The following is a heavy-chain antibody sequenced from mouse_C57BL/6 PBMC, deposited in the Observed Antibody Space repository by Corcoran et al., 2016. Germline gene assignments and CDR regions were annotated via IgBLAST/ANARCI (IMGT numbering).Heavy chain of an antibody. CDR2: IYPGDGDT. CDR3: ALDSSGYDAMDY. CDR1: GYAFSSYW. V-gene: IGHV1-80*01. J-gene: IGHJ4*01. Sequence: QVQLQQSGAELVKPGASVKISCKASGYAFSSYWMNWVKQRPGKGLEWIGQIYPGDGDTNYNGKFKGKATLTADKSSSTAYMQLSSLNSEDSAVYFCALDSSGYDAMDYWGQGTSVTVSS. D-gene: IGHD3-2*02.